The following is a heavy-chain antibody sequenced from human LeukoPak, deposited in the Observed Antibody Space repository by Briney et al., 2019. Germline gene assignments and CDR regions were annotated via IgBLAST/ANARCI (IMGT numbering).Heavy chain of an antibody. J-gene: IGHJ4*02. V-gene: IGHV3-23*01. Sequence: GGSLRLSCAASGLTLSSYAMSSVRQAPGKGLEWVSAISGSGGSTTYADSVKGRYTISSDNSKNTLYLQMNSLRAEDTAVFYCAKDRYWGQGTLVTVS. CDR3: AKDRY. CDR2: ISGSGGST. CDR1: GLTLSSYA.